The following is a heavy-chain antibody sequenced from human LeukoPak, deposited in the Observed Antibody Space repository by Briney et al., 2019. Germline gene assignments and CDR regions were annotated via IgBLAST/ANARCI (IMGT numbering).Heavy chain of an antibody. CDR2: IIPIFGTA. V-gene: IGHV1-69*06. CDR1: GGTFSSYA. D-gene: IGHD3-10*01. Sequence: GASVKVSCKASGGTFSSYAISWVRQAPGQGLEWMGGIIPIFGTANYAQKFQGRVTITANKSTSTAYMELSSLRSEDTAVYYCASNFQSYHFDYWGQGTLVTVSS. J-gene: IGHJ4*02. CDR3: ASNFQSYHFDY.